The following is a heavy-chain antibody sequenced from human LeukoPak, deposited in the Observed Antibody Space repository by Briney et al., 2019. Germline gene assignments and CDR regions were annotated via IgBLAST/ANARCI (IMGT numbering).Heavy chain of an antibody. CDR1: GGSISGYY. Sequence: PSETLSLTCTVSGGSISGYYWSWIRQPPGKGLEWIGYISYSGSTNYNPSLKGRATISADTSKNQFSLKLSSVTAADTAVYFCARGRKPYSNSWFTEYFQHWGQGTLVTVSS. D-gene: IGHD6-13*01. J-gene: IGHJ1*01. CDR3: ARGRKPYSNSWFTEYFQH. V-gene: IGHV4-59*01. CDR2: ISYSGST.